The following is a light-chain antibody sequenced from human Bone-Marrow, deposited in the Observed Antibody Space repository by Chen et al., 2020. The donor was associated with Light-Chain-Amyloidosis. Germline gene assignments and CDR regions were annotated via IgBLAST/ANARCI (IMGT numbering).Light chain of an antibody. CDR1: SSNIGITY. J-gene: IGLJ1*01. V-gene: IGLV1-47*01. CDR2: RNI. Sequence: QSVLTQPPSASGTPGQRVTISCSGASSNIGITYVYWYQHFPGAAPILLLHRNIQRPSGVPGRLSASQSGTSDFLAISGLRSEDEADYYCAAWDGSLSGYVFGTGTKVIVL. CDR3: AAWDGSLSGYV.